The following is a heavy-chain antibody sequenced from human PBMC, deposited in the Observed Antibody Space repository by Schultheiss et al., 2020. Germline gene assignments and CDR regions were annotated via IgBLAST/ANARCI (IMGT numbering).Heavy chain of an antibody. D-gene: IGHD2-2*01. J-gene: IGHJ5*02. CDR2: ISYDGSNK. Sequence: GGSLRLSCAASGFTVSSNEMSWVRQAPGKGLEWVAVISYDGSNKYYADSVKGRFTISRDNSKNTLYLQMNSLRAEDTAVYYCARDGGIVVVPAAKTFDPWGQGTLVTVSS. CDR3: ARDGGIVVVPAAKTFDP. V-gene: IGHV3-30*04. CDR1: GFTVSSNE.